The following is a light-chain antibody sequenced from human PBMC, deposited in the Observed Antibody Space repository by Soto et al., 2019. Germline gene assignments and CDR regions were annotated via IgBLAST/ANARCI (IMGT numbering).Light chain of an antibody. J-gene: IGKJ1*01. V-gene: IGKV3-15*01. CDR2: GAS. CDR3: QKYGNFWT. Sequence: EIVMTQSPATLSVSPGERATLSCRASQSVSSNLAWYQQKPGQAPRLLIYGASTRATGIPARFSGSGSGTDFSLIIRRLEPDDFAVYYCQKYGNFWTFGQGTKVDIK. CDR1: QSVSSN.